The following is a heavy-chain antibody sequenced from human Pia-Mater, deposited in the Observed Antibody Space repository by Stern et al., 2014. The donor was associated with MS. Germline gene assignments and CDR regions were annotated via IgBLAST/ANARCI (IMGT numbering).Heavy chain of an antibody. V-gene: IGHV1-3*01. CDR2: IDAGNGDT. CDR1: GYTLSSYA. Sequence: VQLVESGAEVKKPGASVKVSCKASGYTLSSYAMPWVRQAPGQGLEWMGRIDAGNGDTKYTQKFQGRVTVTRDTSANIAYMELSSLTSEDTAVYYCTTGLSTISCLLRYWGQGTLVTVSS. J-gene: IGHJ1*01. D-gene: IGHD2-2*01. CDR3: TTGLSTISCLLRY.